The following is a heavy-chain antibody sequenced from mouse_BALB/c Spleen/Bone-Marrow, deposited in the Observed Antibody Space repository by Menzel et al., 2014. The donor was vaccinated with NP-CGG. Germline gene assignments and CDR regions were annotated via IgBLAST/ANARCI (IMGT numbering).Heavy chain of an antibody. CDR1: GYTFTSYY. J-gene: IGHJ1*01. Sequence: QVRLQQSGAELVKPGASVKLSCKASGYTFTSYYMYWVKQRPGQGLEWIGEINPSNGGTNFNEKFKSKATLTVDKSSSTAYMQLSSLTSEDSAVYYCTRSYYGNYFDVWGAGTTVTVSS. D-gene: IGHD2-1*01. CDR3: TRSYYGNYFDV. CDR2: INPSNGGT. V-gene: IGHV1S81*02.